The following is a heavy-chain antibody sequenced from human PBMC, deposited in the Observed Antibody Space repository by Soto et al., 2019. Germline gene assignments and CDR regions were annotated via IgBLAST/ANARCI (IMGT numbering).Heavy chain of an antibody. Sequence: GGSLRLSCAASGFTFSSYAMSWVRQAPGKGLEWVSAISGSGGSTYYADSVKGRFTISRDNSKNTLYLQMNSLRAEDTAVYYCAKDRKTTVVNVPFWQETPNDYWGQGTLVTVSS. CDR1: GFTFSSYA. J-gene: IGHJ4*02. V-gene: IGHV3-23*01. CDR3: AKDRKTTVVNVPFWQETPNDY. CDR2: ISGSGGST. D-gene: IGHD4-17*01.